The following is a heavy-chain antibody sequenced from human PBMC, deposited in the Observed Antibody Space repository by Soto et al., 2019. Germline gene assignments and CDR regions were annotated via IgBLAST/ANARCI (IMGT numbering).Heavy chain of an antibody. CDR2: IKSEANGGTT. D-gene: IGHD3-22*01. CDR1: GFSLSNAW. Sequence: EMQLVDSGGGLVKLGGSLRLSCAASGFSLSNAWMKWVRQAPGKGLEWVGRIKSEANGGTTDHAAAVKGRFIISRDDSKNMLFLQMDSLITEDSAVYYCASYRDSSARHVDFWGQGTLVTVSS. CDR3: ASYRDSSARHVDF. J-gene: IGHJ4*02. V-gene: IGHV3-15*07.